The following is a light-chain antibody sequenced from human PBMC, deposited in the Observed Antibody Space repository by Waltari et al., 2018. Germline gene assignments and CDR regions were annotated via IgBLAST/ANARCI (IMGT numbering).Light chain of an antibody. CDR1: QSISSY. CDR2: AAY. CDR3: QQSYSTPPGLT. Sequence: DIQMTQSPSSLSASVGDRVTITFRASQSISSYLNWYQQKPGKAPKLLIYAAYSLQSGVPSRFSGSGSGTDFTLTISSLQPEDFATYYCQQSYSTPPGLTFGGGTKVEIK. J-gene: IGKJ4*01. V-gene: IGKV1-39*01.